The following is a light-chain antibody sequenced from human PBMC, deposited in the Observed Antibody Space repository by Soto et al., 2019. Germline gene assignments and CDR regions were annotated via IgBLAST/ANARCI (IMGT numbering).Light chain of an antibody. V-gene: IGLV2-8*02. CDR3: TSYAGGNNV. Sequence: QSALTQPPSASRAPGQSVTISCTRTSSDVGGYNYVSWYQQYPGKVPKLMVYEVNKRPSGVPDRFSGSKSGNTASLTVSGLQADDEADYYCTSYAGGNNVFGTGTKLTVL. CDR2: EVN. CDR1: SSDVGGYNY. J-gene: IGLJ1*01.